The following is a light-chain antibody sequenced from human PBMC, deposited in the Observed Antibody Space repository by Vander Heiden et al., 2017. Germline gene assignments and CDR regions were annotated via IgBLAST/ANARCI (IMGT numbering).Light chain of an antibody. J-gene: IGKJ4*01. CDR1: QNILSSSDNKNY. CDR2: WAY. V-gene: IGKV4-1*01. CDR3: QQYNSTPLT. Sequence: DIVMTQSPDSLAVSLGERATINCKSSQNILSSSDNKNYLAWYQKKAGQPPNLLIYWAYARESGVADRFSGSGSGTDFTLTISSLQAEDVAVYYCQQYNSTPLTFGGGTKVEIK.